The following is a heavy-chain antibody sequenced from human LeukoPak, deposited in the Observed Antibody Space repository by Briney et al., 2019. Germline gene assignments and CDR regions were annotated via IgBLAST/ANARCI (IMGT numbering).Heavy chain of an antibody. J-gene: IGHJ5*02. V-gene: IGHV4-59*12. CDR2: IYYSGST. Sequence: SETLSLTCTVSGGSISSYYWSWIRQPPGKGLEWIGYIYYSGSTNYNPSLKSRVTISVDTSKNQFSLKLSSVTAADTAVYYCARAGSGSYYVNNWFDPWGQGTLVTVSS. D-gene: IGHD3-10*01. CDR3: ARAGSGSYYVNNWFDP. CDR1: GGSISSYY.